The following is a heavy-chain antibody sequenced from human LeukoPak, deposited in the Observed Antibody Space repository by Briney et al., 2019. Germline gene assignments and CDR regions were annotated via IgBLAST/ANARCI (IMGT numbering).Heavy chain of an antibody. CDR2: IFYDGSIK. V-gene: IGHV3-33*01. CDR1: GFTFSDYG. J-gene: IGHJ4*02. D-gene: IGHD1-26*01. Sequence: QPGRSLRLSCAAPGFTFSDYGMHWVRQAPGKGLERVALIFYDGSIKNYLASVKGRFTISRDNSKNTLYLQMNSLRADDTAVYYCARDLHGSYLDYWGQGTLVTVSS. CDR3: ARDLHGSYLDY.